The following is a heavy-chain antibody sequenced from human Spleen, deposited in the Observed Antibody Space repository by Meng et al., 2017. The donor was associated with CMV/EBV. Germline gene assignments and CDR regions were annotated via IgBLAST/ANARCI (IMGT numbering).Heavy chain of an antibody. J-gene: IGHJ6*02. D-gene: IGHD2-2*01. CDR2: IIPILGIA. CDR3: ARDRDIVVVPAATPYYYYGMDV. V-gene: IGHV1-69*10. Sequence: SVKVSCKASGGTFSSYAISWVRQAPGQGLEWMGGIIPILGIANYAQKFQGRVTITADKSTSTAYMELSSLRSEDTAVYYCARDRDIVVVPAATPYYYYGMDVWGQGTTVTVSS. CDR1: GGTFSSYA.